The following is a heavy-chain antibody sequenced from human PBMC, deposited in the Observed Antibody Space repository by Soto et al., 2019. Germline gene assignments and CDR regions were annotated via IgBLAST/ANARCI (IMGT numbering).Heavy chain of an antibody. V-gene: IGHV3-30-3*01. J-gene: IGHJ4*02. D-gene: IGHD2-2*01. CDR2: ISYDGSYK. CDR1: GFTFSSYA. Sequence: QVQLVESGGGVVQPGRSLRLSCAASGFTFSSYAMHWVRQAPGKGLEWVAVISYDGSYKYYANSVKGGFTISRENSKNTLYMQMNSLRAEDTAVYYCARAYAGDYFDYWGQGTLVTVSS. CDR3: ARAYAGDYFDY.